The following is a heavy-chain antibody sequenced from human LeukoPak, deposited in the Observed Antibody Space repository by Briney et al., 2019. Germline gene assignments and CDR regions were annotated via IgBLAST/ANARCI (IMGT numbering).Heavy chain of an antibody. J-gene: IGHJ4*02. CDR1: GGSISSHY. Sequence: PSETLSLTCTVSGGSISSHYWSWIRQPPGKGLEWIGYIYYSGSTNYNPSLKSRVTISVDTSKNQFSLKLSSVTAADTAVYYCARVRYYYDSSGYYYGYWGQGTLVTVSS. V-gene: IGHV4-59*11. CDR2: IYYSGST. D-gene: IGHD3-22*01. CDR3: ARVRYYYDSSGYYYGY.